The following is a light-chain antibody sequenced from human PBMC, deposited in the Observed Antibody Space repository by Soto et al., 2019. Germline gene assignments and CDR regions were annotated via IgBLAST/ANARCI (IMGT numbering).Light chain of an antibody. J-gene: IGKJ4*01. Sequence: DIQMTRSPSTLSASVGDRVTITCRASQSISSWLAWYQQKPGKAPKLLIYDASSLESGVPSRFSGSGSGTEFTLTITRLEPEDFAVYYCQQYGSSPLTFGGGTKVDIK. CDR3: QQYGSSPLT. CDR2: DAS. V-gene: IGKV1-5*01. CDR1: QSISSW.